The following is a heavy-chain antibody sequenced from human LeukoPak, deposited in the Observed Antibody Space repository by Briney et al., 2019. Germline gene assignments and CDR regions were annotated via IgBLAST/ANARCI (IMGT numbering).Heavy chain of an antibody. Sequence: GGSLRLSCAASGFTVSSNYMSWVRQAPGKGLEWVSSISSSSSYIYYADSVKGRFTISRDNAKNSLYLQMNSLRAEDTAVYYCARGYCSGGSCYFGIWGQGTMVTVSS. D-gene: IGHD2-15*01. CDR3: ARGYCSGGSCYFGI. J-gene: IGHJ3*02. V-gene: IGHV3-21*01. CDR2: ISSSSSYI. CDR1: GFTVSSNY.